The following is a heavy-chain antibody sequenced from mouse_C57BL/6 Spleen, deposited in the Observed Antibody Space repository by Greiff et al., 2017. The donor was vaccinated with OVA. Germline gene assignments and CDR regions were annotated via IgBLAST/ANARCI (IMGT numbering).Heavy chain of an antibody. CDR1: GYAFSSSW. CDR2: IYPGDGDT. J-gene: IGHJ4*01. CDR3: AADYDSPWAMDY. V-gene: IGHV1-82*01. D-gene: IGHD1-1*01. Sequence: VQLQQSGPELVKPGASVKISCKASGYAFSSSWMNWVKQRPGKGLEWIGRIYPGDGDTNYNGKFKGKATLTADKSSSPAYMQLSSLTSEDSAVYVCAADYDSPWAMDYWGQGTSVTVSA.